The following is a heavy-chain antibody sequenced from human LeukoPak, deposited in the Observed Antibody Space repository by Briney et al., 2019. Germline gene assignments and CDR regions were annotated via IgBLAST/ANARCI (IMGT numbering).Heavy chain of an antibody. CDR3: AKDFSSASYTYYYYYMDV. CDR2: VNESGGT. J-gene: IGHJ6*03. Sequence: SETLSLTCAVYIDSFSNYHWNWIRQTPAKGMEWIGEVNESGGTNISPSLRSRVILSVDTSKNQFSLKVSSVTAADTAIYYCAKDFSSASYTYYYYYMDVWGKGTTVTVSS. V-gene: IGHV4-34*01. D-gene: IGHD6-25*01. CDR1: IDSFSNYH.